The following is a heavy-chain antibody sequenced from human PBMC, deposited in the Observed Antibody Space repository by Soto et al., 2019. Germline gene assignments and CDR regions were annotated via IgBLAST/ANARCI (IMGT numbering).Heavy chain of an antibody. CDR2: IYYSGST. CDR3: ARHDTAMVGGGLYGMDV. V-gene: IGHV4-39*01. Sequence: PSETLSLTCTVSGGSISSSSYYWGWIRQPPGKGLEWIGSIYYSGSTYYNPSLKSRVTISVDTSKNQFSLKLSSVTAADTAVYYCARHDTAMVGGGLYGMDVWGQGTTVTVSS. J-gene: IGHJ6*02. CDR1: GGSISSSSYY. D-gene: IGHD5-18*01.